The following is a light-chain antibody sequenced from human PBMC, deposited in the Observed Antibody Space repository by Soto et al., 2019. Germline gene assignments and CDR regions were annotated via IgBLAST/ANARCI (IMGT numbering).Light chain of an antibody. V-gene: IGKV3-11*01. CDR3: QQRTTWPPLFA. CDR1: QNIGNC. Sequence: EIVLTQSPRNMSLSPGERDTLSCRASQNIGNCLAWYQHKPGQAPRLLIYDASKRATGIPARFSGSGSGTDFTLTSSSLEPADVAVYYCQQRTTWPPLFAFGPRTRVDIK. J-gene: IGKJ3*01. CDR2: DAS.